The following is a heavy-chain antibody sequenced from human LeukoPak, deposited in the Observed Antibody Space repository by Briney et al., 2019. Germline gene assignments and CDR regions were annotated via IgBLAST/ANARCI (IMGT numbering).Heavy chain of an antibody. CDR3: ARGGTYSGSRYYFDY. Sequence: GGSLRLSCAASGFTFSSYWMSWVRQAPGKGLEWVANINQDGSEKYYVDPMKGRFTISRDNAKNSLFLQMNSLRAEDTAIYYCARGGTYSGSRYYFDYWGQGTLVTVSS. D-gene: IGHD6-13*01. J-gene: IGHJ4*02. CDR1: GFTFSSYW. V-gene: IGHV3-7*01. CDR2: INQDGSEK.